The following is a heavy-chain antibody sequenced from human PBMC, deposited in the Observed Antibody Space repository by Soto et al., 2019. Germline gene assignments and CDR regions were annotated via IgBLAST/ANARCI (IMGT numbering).Heavy chain of an antibody. CDR1: GFTFSSLG. CDR2: IWYDGSNS. Sequence: QVQLVESGGGVVQPGRSLRLSCAASGFTFSSLGMHWVRQAPGKGLEWVAVIWYDGSNSYYADSVKGRFTISRDNSKNTLFLQMNSLRAEDTAVYYCARVGCSRTNCYTGYYFDYWGQGTLVTVSS. CDR3: ARVGCSRTNCYTGYYFDY. J-gene: IGHJ4*02. D-gene: IGHD2-2*02. V-gene: IGHV3-33*01.